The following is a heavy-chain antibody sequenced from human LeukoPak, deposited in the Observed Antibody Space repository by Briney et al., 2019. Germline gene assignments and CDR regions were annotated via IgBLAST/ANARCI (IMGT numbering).Heavy chain of an antibody. Sequence: ASVKVSCKASGYTFTSYYMHWVRQAPGQGLEWMGIINPSGGSTSYAQKFQGRVTMTRDTSTSTVYMELSSLRAEDTAVYYCARDRYCSSTSCYSPFHAFDIWGQGTMVTVSS. CDR3: ARDRYCSSTSCYSPFHAFDI. V-gene: IGHV1-46*01. D-gene: IGHD2-2*02. CDR2: INPSGGST. J-gene: IGHJ3*02. CDR1: GYTFTSYY.